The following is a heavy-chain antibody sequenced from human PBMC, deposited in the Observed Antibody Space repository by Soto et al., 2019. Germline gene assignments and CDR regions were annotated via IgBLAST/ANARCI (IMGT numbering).Heavy chain of an antibody. J-gene: IGHJ4*02. CDR1: GLSFSDYW. D-gene: IGHD1-1*01. CDR3: GRVDWNAGAD. CDR2: IRSGGDT. V-gene: IGHV3-74*01. Sequence: EVRLAESGGGLVQPGGSLRLSGVASGLSFSDYWIHWVRQAPGKGLIWVSGIRSGGDTDYADSVQGRFTISRDNAKNTVYLQMNNLRADDTAVYHCGRVDWNAGADWGQGTLVTVSS.